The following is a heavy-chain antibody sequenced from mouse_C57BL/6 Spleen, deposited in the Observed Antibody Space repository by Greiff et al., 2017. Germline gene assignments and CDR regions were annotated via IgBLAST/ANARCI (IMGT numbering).Heavy chain of an antibody. Sequence: VQLQQSGPGLVQPSQSLSITCPVSGFSLTSYGVHWVRQPPGKGLEWLGVIWSGGSTDYNAAFISRLSISKDNSKSRIFFKMNSRQADDTAIYYCAKKDDYDSDYAMDDWGQGTSVTVSS. J-gene: IGHJ4*01. CDR1: GFSLTSYG. V-gene: IGHV2-4*01. CDR2: IWSGGST. CDR3: AKKDDYDSDYAMDD. D-gene: IGHD2-4*01.